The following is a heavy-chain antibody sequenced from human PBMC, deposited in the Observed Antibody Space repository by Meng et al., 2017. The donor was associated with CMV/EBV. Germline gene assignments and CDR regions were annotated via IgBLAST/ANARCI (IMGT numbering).Heavy chain of an antibody. V-gene: IGHV1-2*02. Sequence: ASVKVSCKASGYTFTGYYMHWVRQAPGQGLEWMGWINPTSGGTNYAQKSQGRLTMTRDTSISTAYMELSRLRSDGTAVYYCASGISGTTRVKKDYFDYWGQGTLVTVSS. CDR1: GYTFTGYY. D-gene: IGHD1-20*01. J-gene: IGHJ4*02. CDR3: ASGISGTTRVKKDYFDY. CDR2: INPTSGGT.